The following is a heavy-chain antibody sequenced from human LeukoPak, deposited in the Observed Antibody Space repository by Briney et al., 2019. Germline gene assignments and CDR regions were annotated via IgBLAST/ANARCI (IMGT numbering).Heavy chain of an antibody. CDR1: GFTFSDYA. CDR3: ARSVPGYTRFDY. CDR2: FKTNSGQV. J-gene: IGHJ4*02. V-gene: IGHV3-23*01. D-gene: IGHD5-24*01. Sequence: GGSLRLSCVASGFTFSDYAMNLVRQAPGKGLEWVSTFKTNSGQVYHAESVRSRFTISRDNSKNTVYLQMSSLRAEDTALYYCARSVPGYTRFDYWGQGALVTVSP.